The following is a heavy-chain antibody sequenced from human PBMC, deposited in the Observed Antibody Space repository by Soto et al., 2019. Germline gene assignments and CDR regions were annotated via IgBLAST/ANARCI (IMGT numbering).Heavy chain of an antibody. D-gene: IGHD5-12*01. Sequence: EVQLVESGGGLVQPGRSLRLSCAASGFTFDDYAMHWVRQAPGKGLEWVSGISWNSGSIGYADSVKGRFTISRDNAKNSLYLQRNSLRAEDTALYYCAKDKSEYSGYDYDYWGQGTLVTVSS. V-gene: IGHV3-9*01. CDR2: ISWNSGSI. CDR3: AKDKSEYSGYDYDY. CDR1: GFTFDDYA. J-gene: IGHJ4*02.